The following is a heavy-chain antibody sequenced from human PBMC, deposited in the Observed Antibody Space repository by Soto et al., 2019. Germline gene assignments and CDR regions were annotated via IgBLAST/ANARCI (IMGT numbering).Heavy chain of an antibody. CDR2: IYWDDDK. Sequence: QITLKESGPTLVKPTQTLTLTCTISGFSLITSGVGVGWIRQPPGKALEWLALIYWDDDKRYSPSLKSRLTLTKHPPKHQVGLTTTNIDPVDTSTYYGAHIVTGCFTWGRGALVTVSS. V-gene: IGHV2-5*02. D-gene: IGHD3-16*01. CDR1: GFSLITSGVG. CDR3: AHIVTGCFT. J-gene: IGHJ5*02.